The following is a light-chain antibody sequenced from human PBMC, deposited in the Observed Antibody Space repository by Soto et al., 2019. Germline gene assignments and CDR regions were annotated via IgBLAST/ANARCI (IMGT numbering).Light chain of an antibody. CDR3: SSYTNSDTYF. CDR1: SSYVGAYNY. Sequence: QSALTQPASVSGSPGQSITISCTGTSSYVGAYNYVSWYQQYPGKAPKLILYDVTHRPSGVSYRFSGSKSDNTASLTISGLQPEDEADYYCSSYTNSDTYFFGTGTKVTVL. J-gene: IGLJ1*01. CDR2: DVT. V-gene: IGLV2-14*03.